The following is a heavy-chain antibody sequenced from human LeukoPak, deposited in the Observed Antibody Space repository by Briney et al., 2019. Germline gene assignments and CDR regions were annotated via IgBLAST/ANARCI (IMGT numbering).Heavy chain of an antibody. V-gene: IGHV4-34*01. CDR2: INHSGST. J-gene: IGHJ4*02. Sequence: SETLSLTCAVYGGSFSGYYWSWIRQPPGKGLEWIGEINHSGSTNYNPSLKSRVAISMDTSKNQFSLKLSSVTAADTAVYYCASPTVTGFDYWGQGTLVTVSS. CDR3: ASPTVTGFDY. D-gene: IGHD4-17*01. CDR1: GGSFSGYY.